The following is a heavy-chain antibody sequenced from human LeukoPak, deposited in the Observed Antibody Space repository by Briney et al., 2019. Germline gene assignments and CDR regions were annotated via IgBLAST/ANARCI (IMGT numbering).Heavy chain of an antibody. J-gene: IGHJ4*02. CDR3: AKASSGQTARYFDY. CDR2: ISSSSTI. Sequence: PGGSLRLSCAASGFTFSDYYMNWVRQAPGKGLEWVSSISSSSTIYYADSVKGRFTISRDNSKNTLYLQMNSLRAEDTAVYYCAKASSGQTARYFDYWGQGTLVTVSS. CDR1: GFTFSDYY. D-gene: IGHD6-19*01. V-gene: IGHV3-69-1*01.